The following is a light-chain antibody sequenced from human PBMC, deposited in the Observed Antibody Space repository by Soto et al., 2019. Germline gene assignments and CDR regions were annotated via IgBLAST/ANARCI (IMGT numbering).Light chain of an antibody. Sequence: QAVVTQPPSASGTPGQRVTISCSGSTSNIGTNAVNWFHQVPGTAPKLLIHTNNQRPSGVPDRFSGSKSGTSASLAISGLQSEDEADYYCAAWDDSLNGWVFGGGTKVTVL. CDR2: TNN. J-gene: IGLJ3*02. CDR3: AAWDDSLNGWV. V-gene: IGLV1-44*01. CDR1: TSNIGTNA.